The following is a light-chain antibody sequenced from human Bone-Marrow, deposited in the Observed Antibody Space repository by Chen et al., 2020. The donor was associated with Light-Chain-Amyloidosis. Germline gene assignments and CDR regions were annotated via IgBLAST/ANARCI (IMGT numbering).Light chain of an antibody. V-gene: IGLV3-21*02. Sequence: SYVLTQPSSVSVAPGQTDTIACVGNNIGSTSVHWYQQTQGQAPLLVVYDDSDRPSGIPERLSGSNSGNTATLTISRVEAGDEADYYCQVWDRSSDRPVFGGGTKLTVL. CDR2: DDS. J-gene: IGLJ3*02. CDR3: QVWDRSSDRPV. CDR1: NIGSTS.